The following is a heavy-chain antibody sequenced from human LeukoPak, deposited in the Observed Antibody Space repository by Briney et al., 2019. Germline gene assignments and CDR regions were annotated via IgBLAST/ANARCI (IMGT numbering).Heavy chain of an antibody. Sequence: SETLSLTCTVSGGSISSSSYYWGWIRQPPGKGLECIGSIYYSGSTYYNPSLKSRVTISVDTSKNQFSLKLSSVTAADTAVYYCVRVVGEEFLEWLLPDTFDIWGQGTMVTVSS. CDR1: GGSISSSSYY. J-gene: IGHJ3*02. CDR2: IYYSGST. D-gene: IGHD3-3*01. CDR3: VRVVGEEFLEWLLPDTFDI. V-gene: IGHV4-39*01.